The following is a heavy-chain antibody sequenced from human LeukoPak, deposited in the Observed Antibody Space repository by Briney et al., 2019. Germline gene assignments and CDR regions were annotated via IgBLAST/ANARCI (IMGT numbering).Heavy chain of an antibody. D-gene: IGHD3-3*01. J-gene: IGHJ6*02. CDR2: ISSSGSTI. V-gene: IGHV3-48*03. CDR3: ARGFWSGYSRAGMDV. Sequence: GGSLRLSCAASGFTFSSYEMNWVRQAPGKGLEWVSYISSSGSTIYYADSVKGRFTISRDNAKNSLHLQMNSLRAEDTAVYYCARGFWSGYSRAGMDVWGQGTTVTVSS. CDR1: GFTFSSYE.